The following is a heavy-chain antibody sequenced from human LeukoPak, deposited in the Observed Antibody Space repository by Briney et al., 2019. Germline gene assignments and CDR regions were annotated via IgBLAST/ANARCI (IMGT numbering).Heavy chain of an antibody. J-gene: IGHJ5*02. CDR3: ARSSGSYWRRWFDP. Sequence: GASVKVSCKASGYTFTSHDINWVRQATGQGLEWMGWMSPNSGNTGYAQKFQGRVTMTRNTSISTAYMELSSLRSEDTAVYYCARSSGSYWRRWFDPWGQGTLVTVSS. V-gene: IGHV1-8*01. CDR2: MSPNSGNT. CDR1: GYTFTSHD. D-gene: IGHD1-26*01.